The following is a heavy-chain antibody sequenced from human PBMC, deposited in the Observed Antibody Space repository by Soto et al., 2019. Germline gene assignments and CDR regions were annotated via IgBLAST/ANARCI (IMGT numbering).Heavy chain of an antibody. D-gene: IGHD3-22*01. Sequence: QVQLVESGGGVVQPGRSLRLSCAASGFTFSSYAMHWVRQAPGKGLEWVAVISYDGSNKYYADSVKGRFTISRDNAKNSLYLQMNSLRDEDTAVYYCAREGPDYYDSSGCDYWGQGTLVTVSS. V-gene: IGHV3-30-3*01. CDR1: GFTFSSYA. CDR2: ISYDGSNK. CDR3: AREGPDYYDSSGCDY. J-gene: IGHJ4*02.